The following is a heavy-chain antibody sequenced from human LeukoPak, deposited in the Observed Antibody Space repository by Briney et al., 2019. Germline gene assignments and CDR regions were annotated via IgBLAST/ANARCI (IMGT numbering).Heavy chain of an antibody. CDR3: ARHQGGRGGYCFDF. J-gene: IGHJ4*02. CDR2: ISAYNGNT. D-gene: IGHD3-16*01. Sequence: ASVKVSCKASGYTFTNYGISWVRQSPGQGLEWMGWISAYNGNTNYAHQLQGRVTMTTDASTRTAYMELRSLRSDDTAVFYCARHQGGRGGYCFDFWGQGTLVTVSS. CDR1: GYTFTNYG. V-gene: IGHV1-18*01.